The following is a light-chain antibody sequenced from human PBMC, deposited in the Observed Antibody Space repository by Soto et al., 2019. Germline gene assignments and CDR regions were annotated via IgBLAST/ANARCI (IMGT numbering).Light chain of an antibody. CDR3: TSYAGGNNV. CDR2: EVN. CDR1: SSDVGGYNY. J-gene: IGLJ1*01. V-gene: IGLV2-8*01. Sequence: QSALTQPPSASGSPGQSVTISCTGTSSDVGGYNYVSWYQQYPGKVPKLMVYEVNNRPSGVPDRFSGSKSGNTASLTVSGLQAEAEADYYCTSYAGGNNVFGTGTKLTVL.